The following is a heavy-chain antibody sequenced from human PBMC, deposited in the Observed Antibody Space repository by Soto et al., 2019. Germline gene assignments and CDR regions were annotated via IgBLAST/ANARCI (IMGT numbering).Heavy chain of an antibody. CDR3: AKDEYYYSRSGYYIFDS. J-gene: IGHJ4*02. CDR1: GFTFSAYG. V-gene: IGHV3-30*18. Sequence: QAQLVESGGGVVQPGESLRLSCEVSGFTFSAYGMHWVRQAPGKGLEWVAAISHDGTNKNYGDSVKGRFTISRDNSKKTLYLQMNSLRPXDTALYYCAKDEYYYSRSGYYIFDSWGQGTLVTVSS. CDR2: ISHDGTNK. D-gene: IGHD3-22*01.